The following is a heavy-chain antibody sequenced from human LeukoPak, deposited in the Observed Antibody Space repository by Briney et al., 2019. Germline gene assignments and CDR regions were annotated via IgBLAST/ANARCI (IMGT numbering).Heavy chain of an antibody. CDR2: ISYDGSNK. Sequence: XLSCXXSXXTXSSYGXHWVRQAPGKGLEWVAVISYDGSNKYYADSVKGRFTISRDNSKNTLYLQMNSLRAGDTAVYYCAKPYSSSSRSNYFDYWGQGTLVTVSS. CDR3: AKPYSSSSRSNYFDY. V-gene: IGHV3-30*18. CDR1: XXTXSSYG. J-gene: IGHJ4*02. D-gene: IGHD6-13*01.